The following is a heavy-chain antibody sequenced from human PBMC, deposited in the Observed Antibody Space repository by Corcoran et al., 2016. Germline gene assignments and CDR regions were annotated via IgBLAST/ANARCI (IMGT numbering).Heavy chain of an antibody. CDR3: ARVFLSHYYYYYGMDV. Sequence: QLQLQESGPGLVKPSETLSITCTVSGGSISSNSHYWGWIRQPPGKGLEWIGSIYYSGGTYYTPSLKSRVTISVDTSKNQFSLKLSSVTAADTAVYYCARVFLSHYYYYYGMDVWGQGTTVTVSS. CDR1: GGSISSNSHY. J-gene: IGHJ6*02. CDR2: IYYSGGT. V-gene: IGHV4-39*07.